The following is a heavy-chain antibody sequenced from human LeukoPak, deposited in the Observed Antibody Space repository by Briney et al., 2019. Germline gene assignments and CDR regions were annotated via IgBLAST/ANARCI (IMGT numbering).Heavy chain of an antibody. CDR2: ISYDGSNK. CDR1: GFTFSSYA. Sequence: GGSLRLSCAASGFTFSSYAMHWVRQAPGKGLEWVAVISYDGSNKYYADSVKGRFTISRDNSKNTLYLQMNSLRAEDTAVYYCARERGPYSSSSGDLDYWGQGTLVTVSS. J-gene: IGHJ4*02. CDR3: ARERGPYSSSSGDLDY. V-gene: IGHV3-30-3*01. D-gene: IGHD6-6*01.